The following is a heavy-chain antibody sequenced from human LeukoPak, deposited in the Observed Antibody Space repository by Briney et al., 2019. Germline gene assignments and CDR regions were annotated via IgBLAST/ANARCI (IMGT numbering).Heavy chain of an antibody. D-gene: IGHD3-3*01. V-gene: IGHV3-30*02. CDR2: IRYDGSNK. CDR3: AKASFGVAPNWFDP. CDR1: GFTFSSYG. J-gene: IGHJ5*02. Sequence: GGSLRLSCAASGFTFSSYGMHWVRQAPGKGLEWVAFIRYDGSNKYYADFVKGRLTISRDNLKNTLYLQMNSLRAEDTAVYYCAKASFGVAPNWFDPWGQGTLVTVSS.